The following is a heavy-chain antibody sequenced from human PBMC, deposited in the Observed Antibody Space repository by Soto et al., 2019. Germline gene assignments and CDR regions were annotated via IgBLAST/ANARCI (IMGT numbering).Heavy chain of an antibody. Sequence: QVQLVQSGAEVKKPGSSVKVSCKASGGIFSSYAISWVRQAPGQGLEWMGGIIPIFGTANYAQKFQGRVTITADESTSTAYMELSSLRSEDTAVYYCAREAITMIVVRHYYGMDVWGQGTTVTVSS. CDR3: AREAITMIVVRHYYGMDV. CDR2: IIPIFGTA. CDR1: GGIFSSYA. D-gene: IGHD3-22*01. J-gene: IGHJ6*02. V-gene: IGHV1-69*12.